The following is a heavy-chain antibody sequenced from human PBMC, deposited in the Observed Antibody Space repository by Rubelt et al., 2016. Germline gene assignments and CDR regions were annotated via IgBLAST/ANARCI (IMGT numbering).Heavy chain of an antibody. CDR2: IYYSGST. J-gene: IGHJ6*02. Sequence: QVQLQESGPGLAKPSGTLSLTCAVSGGSISSSSYYWGWIRQPPGKGLEWIGSIYYSGSTYYNPSLKSRVTISVDTSKNQFSLKLSSVTAADTAMYYCARGKDSSGYGMDVWGQGTTVTVSS. V-gene: IGHV4-39*01. CDR3: ARGKDSSGYGMDV. CDR1: GGSISSSSYY. D-gene: IGHD3-22*01.